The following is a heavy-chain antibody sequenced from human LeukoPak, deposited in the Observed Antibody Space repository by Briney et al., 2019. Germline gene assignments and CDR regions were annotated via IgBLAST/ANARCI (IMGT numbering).Heavy chain of an antibody. V-gene: IGHV3-11*01. D-gene: IGHD3-22*01. J-gene: IGHJ3*02. CDR3: ARDRGQWFLRDGFDI. CDR1: GFTFSDYD. Sequence: KTGGSLRLSCAASGFTFSDYDMTWIRQTPGKGLEWVSFISSNGGTTYYADSVKGRFTISRDNTKNSLSLQMNSLRADDTSIYYCARDRGQWFLRDGFDIWGQGTMVTVSS. CDR2: ISSNGGTT.